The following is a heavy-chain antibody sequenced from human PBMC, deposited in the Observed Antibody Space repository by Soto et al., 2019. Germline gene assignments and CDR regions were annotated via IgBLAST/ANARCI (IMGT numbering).Heavy chain of an antibody. V-gene: IGHV4-61*01. CDR1: GGSVNSDTFY. Sequence: SETLSLTCTVSGGSVNSDTFYWSWIRQPPGRGLEWIGYIYYTGSTNYNPSLKSRITISIDTSRNQFSLNRTSMTAAHTAVCYCAREFSNSPEAFDSWGQGSLVTVSS. D-gene: IGHD6-6*01. J-gene: IGHJ4*02. CDR3: AREFSNSPEAFDS. CDR2: IYYTGST.